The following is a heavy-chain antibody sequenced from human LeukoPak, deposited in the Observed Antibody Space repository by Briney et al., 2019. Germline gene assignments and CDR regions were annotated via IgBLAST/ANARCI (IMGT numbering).Heavy chain of an antibody. D-gene: IGHD3-16*01. Sequence: ASVKVSCKASGYTFTCYYMHWVRQAPGQGLEWMGWINPNSGGTNYAQKFQGRVTMTRDTSISKAYMELSKLRSDDTAVHYCARSMITLGGVIGVREDYFDYWGQGTLVTVSS. CDR3: ARSMITLGGVIGVREDYFDY. CDR1: GYTFTCYY. J-gene: IGHJ4*02. CDR2: INPNSGGT. V-gene: IGHV1-2*02.